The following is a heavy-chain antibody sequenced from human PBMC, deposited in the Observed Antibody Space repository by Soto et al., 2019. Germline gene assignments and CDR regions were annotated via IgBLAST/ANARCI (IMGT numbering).Heavy chain of an antibody. D-gene: IGHD3-16*01. J-gene: IGHJ4*02. CDR3: TRVNWGKLDY. CDR2: IKTNTDGGTT. Sequence: EVQLVESGGGLVEPGGSLRLSCAASGFTLSNAWMSWVRQAPGKGLEWVGRIKTNTDGGTTEYAAPVRGRFTITREDSKNTLDLQMSTLITEDTAKYYCTRVNWGKLDYWGQGNLVTVPS. CDR1: GFTLSNAW. V-gene: IGHV3-15*01.